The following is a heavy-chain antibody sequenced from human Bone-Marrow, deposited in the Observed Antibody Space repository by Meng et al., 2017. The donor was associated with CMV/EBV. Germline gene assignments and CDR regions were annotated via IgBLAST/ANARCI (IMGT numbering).Heavy chain of an antibody. J-gene: IGHJ4*02. V-gene: IGHV6-1*01. CDR1: GDSVSNINIA. CDR2: TYYRSKWYI. D-gene: IGHD1-1*01. CDR3: ARGRYSTFDY. Sequence: SCAISGDSVSNINIAWNWIRQSPSRGLEWLGRTYYRSKWYIEYAVSVASRINIDLDTSNNLFSLQLNSVTPGDTAVYYCARGRYSTFDYWGQGALVTVSS.